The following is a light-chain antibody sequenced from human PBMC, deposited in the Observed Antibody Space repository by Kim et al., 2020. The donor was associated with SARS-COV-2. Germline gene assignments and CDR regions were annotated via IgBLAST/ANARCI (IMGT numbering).Light chain of an antibody. CDR1: QSVNTD. CDR3: QQRWRWPLT. Sequence: IVLTQSPVTLYLSPGERATLSCRASQSVNTDLAWYQHKSGQAPRLLIYDTSNRAPAIPARFSGSGSGTDFTLTIDTLEPEDVAVYYCQQRWRWPLTFGGGTRLEI. CDR2: DTS. J-gene: IGKJ4*01. V-gene: IGKV3-11*01.